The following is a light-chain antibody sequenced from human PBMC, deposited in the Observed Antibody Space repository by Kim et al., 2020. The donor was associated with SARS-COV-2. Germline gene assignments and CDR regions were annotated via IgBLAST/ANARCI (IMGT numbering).Light chain of an antibody. V-gene: IGKV3-15*01. CDR2: IKH. J-gene: IGKJ2*01. Sequence: SVTGGERAPLSCRAGRCVSRNLAWDEHKPGPEPKHLRYIKHGSATGIPARCRCSGAGTEFHLNISGLQCEDVAVYYGQQYNTWPYTFGRGTKVE. CDR3: QQYNTWPYT. CDR1: RCVSRN.